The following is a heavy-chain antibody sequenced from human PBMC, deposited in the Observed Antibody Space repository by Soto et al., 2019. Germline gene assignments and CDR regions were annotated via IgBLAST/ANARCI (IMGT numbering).Heavy chain of an antibody. Sequence: EVQLLESGGDLKQPGGSLRLSCVASGLTFGSRAMSWVRPAPGEGLQWVSTITDTGGDAKYADSVRGRFVISRDNSKKTLYLQMTSLTAEDSAMYFCARGSTDSYPGSRIFDFWGRGTLVTVSS. CDR3: ARGSTDSYPGSRIFDF. CDR2: ITDTGGDA. D-gene: IGHD3-10*01. J-gene: IGHJ4*02. V-gene: IGHV3-23*01. CDR1: GLTFGSRA.